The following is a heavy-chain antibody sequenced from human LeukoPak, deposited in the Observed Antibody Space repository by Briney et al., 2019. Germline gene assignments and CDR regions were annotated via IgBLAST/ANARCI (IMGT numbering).Heavy chain of an antibody. V-gene: IGHV3-30*02. CDR3: ARDGGTRLKYSYGYGDY. CDR1: GFTFSSYG. J-gene: IGHJ4*02. CDR2: IRYDGSNK. D-gene: IGHD5-18*01. Sequence: GSLRLSCAASGFTFSSYGMHWVRQAPGKGLEWVAFIRYDGSNKYYADSVKGRFTISRDNSKNTLYLQMNSLRAEDTAVYYCARDGGTRLKYSYGYGDYWGQGTLVTVSS.